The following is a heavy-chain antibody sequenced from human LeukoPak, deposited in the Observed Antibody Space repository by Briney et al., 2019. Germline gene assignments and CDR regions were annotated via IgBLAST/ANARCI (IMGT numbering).Heavy chain of an antibody. V-gene: IGHV1-2*06. CDR2: INPNSGGT. Sequence: ASVKVSCXASGYTFTGYYMHWVRQAPGQGLEWMGRINPNSGGTNYAQKFQGRVTMTRDTSISTAYMELSRLRSDDTAVYYCARWVQLERLSDYWGQGTLVTVSS. D-gene: IGHD1-1*01. CDR1: GYTFTGYY. J-gene: IGHJ4*02. CDR3: ARWVQLERLSDY.